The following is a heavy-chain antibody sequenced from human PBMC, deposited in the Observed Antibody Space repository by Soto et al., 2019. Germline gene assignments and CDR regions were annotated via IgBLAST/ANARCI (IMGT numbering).Heavy chain of an antibody. CDR3: ARQLFISDYFYYFDY. CDR1: GYSISSGYY. CDR2: IYHSGSS. Sequence: SETLSLTCTVSGYSISSGYYWGWIRQPPGKGLEWIGSIYHSGSSYYNPSLKSRVTILVDKSKNQFSLKLSSVTAADTAVYNCARQLFISDYFYYFDYWGQGALVTVSS. J-gene: IGHJ4*02. V-gene: IGHV4-38-2*02. D-gene: IGHD4-17*01.